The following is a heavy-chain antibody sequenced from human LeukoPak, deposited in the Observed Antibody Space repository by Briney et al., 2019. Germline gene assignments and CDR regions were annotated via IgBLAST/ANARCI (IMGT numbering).Heavy chain of an antibody. Sequence: GGALRLSCAAAGFTFSDRYMSWIRQAPGKGMEWVAYISPNANTIHYADSVKGRFTISRDNAKNSLFLQVNSLRAEDTAVYYCATESGWLFDHWGQGTLVTVSS. CDR1: GFTFSDRY. V-gene: IGHV3-11*04. D-gene: IGHD5-12*01. CDR2: ISPNANTI. CDR3: ATESGWLFDH. J-gene: IGHJ4*02.